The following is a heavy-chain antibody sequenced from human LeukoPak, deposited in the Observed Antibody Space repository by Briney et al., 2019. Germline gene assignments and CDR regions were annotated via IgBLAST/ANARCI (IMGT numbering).Heavy chain of an antibody. CDR3: ASLSGYNYINFDY. CDR1: GFTFSSYE. J-gene: IGHJ4*02. Sequence: GGSLRLSCAASGFTFSSYEMNWVRQAPGKGLEWLSYISSSGSTRYYADSVKGRFTISRDNAKNSLYLQMNSLRAEDTAVYYCASLSGYNYINFDYWGQGTLVTVSS. CDR2: ISSSGSTR. V-gene: IGHV3-48*03. D-gene: IGHD5-24*01.